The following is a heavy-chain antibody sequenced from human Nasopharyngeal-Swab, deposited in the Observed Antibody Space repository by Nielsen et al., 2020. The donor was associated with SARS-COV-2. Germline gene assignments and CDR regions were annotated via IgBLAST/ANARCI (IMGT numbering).Heavy chain of an antibody. Sequence: ASVKVSCKASGYTFTSYGISWVRQAPGQGLEWMGWISAYNGNTNYAQKLQGRVTMTTDTSTSTGYMELRSLRSDDTAVYYCARGNFGTIFGVVIIRDAFDIWGQGTMVTVSS. CDR3: ARGNFGTIFGVVIIRDAFDI. CDR2: ISAYNGNT. D-gene: IGHD3-3*01. CDR1: GYTFTSYG. V-gene: IGHV1-18*04. J-gene: IGHJ3*02.